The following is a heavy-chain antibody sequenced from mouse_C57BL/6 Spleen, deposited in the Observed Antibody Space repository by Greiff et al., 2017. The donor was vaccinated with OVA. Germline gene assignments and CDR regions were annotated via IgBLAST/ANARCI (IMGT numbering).Heavy chain of an antibody. J-gene: IGHJ3*01. CDR2: INPNNGGT. V-gene: IGHV1-18*01. Sequence: EVQLQQSGPELVKPGASVKIPCKASGYTFTDYNMDWVKQSHGQSLEWIGDINPNNGGTNYNQKFKGKATLTVDKSSSTAYLELRSLTSEDTSVDYCERRGIDNGGPLFAYWGQGTLVTVSA. CDR1: GYTFTDYN. CDR3: ERRGIDNGGPLFAY.